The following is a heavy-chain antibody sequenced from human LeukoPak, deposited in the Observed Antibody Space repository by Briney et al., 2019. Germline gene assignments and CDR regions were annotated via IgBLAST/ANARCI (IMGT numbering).Heavy chain of an antibody. CDR2: ISYDGSNK. J-gene: IGHJ5*02. CDR1: GFTFSNYW. CDR3: ARDLYGDSNWFDP. D-gene: IGHD4-17*01. V-gene: IGHV3-30-3*01. Sequence: PGGSLRLSCAASGFTFSNYWMSWVRQAPGKGLEWVAVISYDGSNKYYADSVKGRFTISRDNSKNTLYLQMNSLRAEDTAVYYCARDLYGDSNWFDPWGQGTLVTVSS.